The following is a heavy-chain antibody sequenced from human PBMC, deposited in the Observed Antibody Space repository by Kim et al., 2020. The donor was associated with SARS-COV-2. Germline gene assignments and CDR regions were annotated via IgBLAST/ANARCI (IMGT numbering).Heavy chain of an antibody. Sequence: GGSLRLSCAASGFTFSSYGMHWVRQAPGKGLEWVAVIWYDGSNKYYADSVKGRFTISRDNSKNTLYLQMNSLRAEDTAVYYCARDLIAVAGREYYGMDVWGQGTTVTVSS. CDR2: IWYDGSNK. V-gene: IGHV3-33*01. J-gene: IGHJ6*02. D-gene: IGHD6-19*01. CDR1: GFTFSSYG. CDR3: ARDLIAVAGREYYGMDV.